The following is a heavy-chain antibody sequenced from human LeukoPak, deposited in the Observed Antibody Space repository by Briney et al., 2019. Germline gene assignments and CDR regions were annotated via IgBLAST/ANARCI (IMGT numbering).Heavy chain of an antibody. V-gene: IGHV4-34*12. CDR3: ARFGYCSSTSCYGPYYPMDV. CDR1: GGSFSGYY. Sequence: PSETLSLTCAVYGGSFSGYYGSWIGKPPGKGLDWIGEIIHSGSTNYNPSLKSRVTISVDTSKNQFSLKLSSVTAADTAVYYCARFGYCSSTSCYGPYYPMDVWGKGTTVTVSS. CDR2: IIHSGST. D-gene: IGHD2-2*01. J-gene: IGHJ6*04.